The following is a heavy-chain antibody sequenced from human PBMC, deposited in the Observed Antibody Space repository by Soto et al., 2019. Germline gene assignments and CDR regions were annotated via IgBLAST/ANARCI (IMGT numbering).Heavy chain of an antibody. Sequence: QLQLQESGPGLVKPSETLSLTCTVSGGSISSSSYYWGWIRQPPGQGLEWIGNIYYTGSTNYNPSLNGRVTISVDTSKNQFSLKLSSVTAADTAVYYCARRVGGSYYDWGQGTLLTVSS. CDR1: GGSISSSSYY. V-gene: IGHV4-39*01. J-gene: IGHJ4*02. D-gene: IGHD1-26*01. CDR3: ARRVGGSYYD. CDR2: IYYTGST.